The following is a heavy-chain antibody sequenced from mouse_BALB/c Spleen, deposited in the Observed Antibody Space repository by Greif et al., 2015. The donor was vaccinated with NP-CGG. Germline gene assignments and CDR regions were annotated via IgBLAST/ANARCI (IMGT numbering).Heavy chain of an antibody. CDR1: GFTFSSYT. CDR3: TRVGTARATDYAMDY. V-gene: IGHV5-6-4*01. CDR2: ISSGGSYT. Sequence: EVKVVESGGGLVKPGGSLRLSCAASGFTFSSYTMSWVRQTPEKRLEWVATISSGGSYTYYPDSVKGRFTISRDNAKNTLYLQMSSLKSEDTAMYYCTRVGTARATDYAMDYWGQGTSVTVSS. J-gene: IGHJ4*01. D-gene: IGHD3-2*01.